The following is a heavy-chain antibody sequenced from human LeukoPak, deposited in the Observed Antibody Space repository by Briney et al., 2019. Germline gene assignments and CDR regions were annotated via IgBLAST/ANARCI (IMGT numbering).Heavy chain of an antibody. D-gene: IGHD1-26*01. CDR1: GFTLSSYA. CDR3: ARGQVGAGNFDY. J-gene: IGHJ4*02. V-gene: IGHV3-64*01. Sequence: GGSLRLSCAASGFTLSSYAMHWVRQAPGKGLEYVSAISSNGGSTYYANSVKGRFTISRDNSKNTLYLQMGSLRAEDMAVYYCARGQVGAGNFDYWGQGTLVTVSS. CDR2: ISSNGGST.